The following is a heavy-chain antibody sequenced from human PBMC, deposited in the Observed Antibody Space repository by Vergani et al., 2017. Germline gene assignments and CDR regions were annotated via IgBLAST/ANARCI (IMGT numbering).Heavy chain of an antibody. J-gene: IGHJ1*01. CDR3: AGDRRYCSGGSCYPIEHVQH. CDR2: INSDGSST. V-gene: IGHV3-74*01. Sequence: EVQLVESGGGLVQPGGSLRLSCAASGFTFSSYWMHWVRQAPGKGLVWVSRINSDGSSTSYADSVKGRITISRDNAKNTLYLQMNSLGAEDTAVYYCAGDRRYCSGGSCYPIEHVQHWGQGTLVTVSS. D-gene: IGHD2-15*01. CDR1: GFTFSSYW.